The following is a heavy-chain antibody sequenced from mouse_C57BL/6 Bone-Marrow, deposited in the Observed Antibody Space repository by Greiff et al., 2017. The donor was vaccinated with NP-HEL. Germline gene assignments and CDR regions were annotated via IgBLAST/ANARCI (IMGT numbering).Heavy chain of an antibody. CDR1: GFTFSDYG. Sequence: EVQLVESGGGLVKPGGSLKLSCAASGFTFSDYGMHWVRQAPEKGLEWVAYISSGSSTIYYADTVKGRFTMSRDNAKTTLFLQMTSLRSEDTAMYYCARRRGLRRYWYFDVWGTGTTVTVSS. CDR2: ISSGSSTI. V-gene: IGHV5-17*01. CDR3: ARRRGLRRYWYFDV. D-gene: IGHD2-4*01. J-gene: IGHJ1*03.